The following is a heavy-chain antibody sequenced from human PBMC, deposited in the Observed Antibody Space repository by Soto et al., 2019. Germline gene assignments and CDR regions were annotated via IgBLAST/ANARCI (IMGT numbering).Heavy chain of an antibody. D-gene: IGHD6-6*01. J-gene: IGHJ1*01. V-gene: IGHV3-30-3*01. CDR3: ARENSRISPRRFQH. CDR1: GFIFSDYA. CDR2: ISPAGTNQ. Sequence: QTGGSLRLSCVASGFIFSDYAMHWARQAPGKGLEWVALISPAGTNQYYADSAKGRFTISRDNSKNTLYLQMNSLRPEDTGLYYCARENSRISPRRFQHWGHSTLVPLSS.